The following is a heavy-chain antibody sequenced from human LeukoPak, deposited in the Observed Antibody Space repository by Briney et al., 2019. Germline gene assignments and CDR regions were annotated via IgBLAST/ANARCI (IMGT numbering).Heavy chain of an antibody. CDR3: AKGQLLWFGELYALDY. J-gene: IGHJ4*02. CDR1: GFTFSDYA. D-gene: IGHD3-10*01. Sequence: GGSLRLSCAASGFTFSDYAMHWVRQAPGKELEYVSAISSNGGSIHYANSVKGRFTISRDNSKNTLYLQMNSLRAEDTAVYYCAKGQLLWFGELYALDYWGQGTLVTVSS. CDR2: ISSNGGSI. V-gene: IGHV3-64*01.